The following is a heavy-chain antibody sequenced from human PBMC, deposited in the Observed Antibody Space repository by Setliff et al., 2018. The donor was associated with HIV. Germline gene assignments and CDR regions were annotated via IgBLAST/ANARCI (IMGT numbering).Heavy chain of an antibody. D-gene: IGHD3-22*01. CDR1: GYSLTSGYY. CDR3: ARSRIRGYYDTSPAMAFDI. J-gene: IGHJ3*02. CDR2: IHYSGTS. V-gene: IGHV4-38-2*01. Sequence: SETLSLTCGVSGYSLTSGYYWGWIRQPPGKGLEWLGNIHYSGTSNYNSSLKSRIVISLDTSKKQFSLHFYSVTAADTAVYYCARSRIRGYYDTSPAMAFDIWGQGTMVTVSS.